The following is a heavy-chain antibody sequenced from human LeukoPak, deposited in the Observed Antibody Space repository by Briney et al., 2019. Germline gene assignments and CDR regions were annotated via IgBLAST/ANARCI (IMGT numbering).Heavy chain of an antibody. Sequence: SETLSLTCSVSGGSMFSYYWNWIRQPPGKGLEWIGYIYSSGITNYNPSLRSRGTISVATSRNQFSLRLTSVTAEDTAIYYCAPRAYYDSSGFHPTSGYFDLWGRGTLVTVSS. CDR2: IYSSGIT. V-gene: IGHV4-4*08. CDR1: GGSMFSYY. CDR3: APRAYYDSSGFHPTSGYFDL. D-gene: IGHD3-16*01. J-gene: IGHJ2*01.